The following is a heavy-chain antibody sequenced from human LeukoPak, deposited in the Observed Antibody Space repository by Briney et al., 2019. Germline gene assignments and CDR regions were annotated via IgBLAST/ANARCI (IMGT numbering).Heavy chain of an antibody. CDR3: ASTIDCGGDCYSGEFDY. Sequence: SVKVSCKASGGTFSSYAISWVRQAPGQGLEWMGGIIPIFGTANYAQKFQGRVTITADKSTSTAYMELSSLRSEDTAVYYCASTIDCGGDCYSGEFDYWGQGTLVTVSS. V-gene: IGHV1-69*06. CDR1: GGTFSSYA. D-gene: IGHD2-21*02. J-gene: IGHJ4*02. CDR2: IIPIFGTA.